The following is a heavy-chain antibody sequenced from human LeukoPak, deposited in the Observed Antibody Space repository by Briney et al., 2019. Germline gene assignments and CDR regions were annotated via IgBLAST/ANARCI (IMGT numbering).Heavy chain of an antibody. V-gene: IGHV3-9*01. CDR2: ISWNSGSI. CDR3: AKDSLEYSSPSPFDY. Sequence: PGRSLRLSCAASGFTFDDYAMHWVRQAPGKGLEWVSGISWNSGSIGYADSVKGRFTISRDNAKNSLYLQMNSLRAEDTALYYCAKDSLEYSSPSPFDYWGQGTLVTVSS. J-gene: IGHJ4*02. CDR1: GFTFDDYA. D-gene: IGHD6-6*01.